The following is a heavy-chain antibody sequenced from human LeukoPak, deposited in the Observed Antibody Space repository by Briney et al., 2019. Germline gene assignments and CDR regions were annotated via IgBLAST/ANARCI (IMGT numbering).Heavy chain of an antibody. CDR1: GYTFTSYD. CDR3: ARVPYGSGSYPFDY. V-gene: IGHV1-8*03. D-gene: IGHD3-10*01. J-gene: IGHJ4*02. CDR2: MNPNSGNT. Sequence: ASVKVSCKASGYTFTSYDINWVRQATGQGLEWMGWMNPNSGNTGYAQKFQGRVTITRNTSISTAYMELSSLRSEDTAVYYCARVPYGSGSYPFDYWGQGTLVTVSS.